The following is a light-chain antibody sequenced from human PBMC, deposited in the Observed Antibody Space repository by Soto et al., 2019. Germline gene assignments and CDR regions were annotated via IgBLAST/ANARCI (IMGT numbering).Light chain of an antibody. J-gene: IGKJ3*01. CDR1: QSISSIY. V-gene: IGKV3-20*01. CDR2: GAS. Sequence: EIVLTQSPGTLSLSPGERVTLSCRASQSISSIYLAWYQQKPGQAPRLLIYGASSRATGIPDRFSGSGSGTDFSLTISRLEPEDFAVYYCQQYGNSPPFTFGPGTKVDIK. CDR3: QQYGNSPPFT.